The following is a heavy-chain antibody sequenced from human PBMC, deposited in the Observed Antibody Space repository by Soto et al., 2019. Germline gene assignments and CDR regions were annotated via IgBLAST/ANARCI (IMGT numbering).Heavy chain of an antibody. CDR1: GYNFTTYG. CDR3: ASYYDSSGYSWFAP. CDR2: ISAYNGNT. V-gene: IGHV1-18*04. Sequence: QVQLVQSGAEVKKPGASVKVSCKASGYNFTTYGISWVRQAPGQGLEWMGWISAYNGNTNYVQKLQGRVTLTTDTSTSTAYMALRSLRSDDTAVYYCASYYDSSGYSWFAPWGQGTLVTVSS. D-gene: IGHD3-22*01. J-gene: IGHJ5*02.